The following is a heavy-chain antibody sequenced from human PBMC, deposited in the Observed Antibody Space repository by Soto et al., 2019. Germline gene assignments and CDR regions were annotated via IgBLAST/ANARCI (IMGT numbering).Heavy chain of an antibody. J-gene: IGHJ4*02. V-gene: IGHV3-30*18. Sequence: QVQLVESGGGVVQPGGSLRLSCAASGFSFSRYGIHWVRQAPGKGREWVAVISKDGGDKEYAESVKGRCTISRENSKSTVYLQMNSLRVEDTAVYYCAKDGYKYKYYSDYWGQGTLVTVSS. D-gene: IGHD5-18*01. CDR1: GFSFSRYG. CDR3: AKDGYKYKYYSDY. CDR2: ISKDGGDK.